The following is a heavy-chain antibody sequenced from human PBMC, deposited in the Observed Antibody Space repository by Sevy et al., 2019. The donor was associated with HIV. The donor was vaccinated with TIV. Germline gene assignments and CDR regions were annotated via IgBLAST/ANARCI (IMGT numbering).Heavy chain of an antibody. Sequence: GGSLRLSCAASGFTFSSYWMTWVRQAPGKGLEWVANIKQDGSEKFYVDSVKGRFTISRDNANNSLFLQMNCLRAEDTAVYYCARPYRTDPFYYSGSSGYYYPSYFDNWGQGTLVTVSS. J-gene: IGHJ4*02. CDR2: IKQDGSEK. CDR3: ARPYRTDPFYYSGSSGYYYPSYFDN. V-gene: IGHV3-7*01. D-gene: IGHD3-22*01. CDR1: GFTFSSYW.